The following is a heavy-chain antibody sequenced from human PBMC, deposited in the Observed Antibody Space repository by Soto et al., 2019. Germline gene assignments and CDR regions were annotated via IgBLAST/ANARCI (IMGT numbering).Heavy chain of an antibody. D-gene: IGHD4-17*01. CDR2: IYYSGTA. V-gene: IGHV4-39*01. J-gene: IGHJ3*02. Sequence: SETLSLTCRVSGGSISSSTYYWGWARQPPGKGLEWIGSIYYSGTAHYTPSLKSRLTISVDTSKNQFSLNLSAVTAADTAVYYCARRATTVTYDAFDIWGQGTMVTVS. CDR3: ARRATTVTYDAFDI. CDR1: GGSISSSTYY.